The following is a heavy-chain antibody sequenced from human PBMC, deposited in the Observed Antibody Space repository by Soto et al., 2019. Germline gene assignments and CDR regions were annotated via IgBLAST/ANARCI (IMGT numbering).Heavy chain of an antibody. CDR3: ARARMVRGVIPYY. Sequence: QVQLVESGGGVVQPGRSLRLSCAASGFTFSSYGMHWVRQAPGKGLEWVAVIWYDGSNKYYADSVKGRFTISRDNSKSTLYLQMNSLRAEDTAVYYCARARMVRGVIPYYWGQGTLVTVSS. J-gene: IGHJ4*02. V-gene: IGHV3-33*01. D-gene: IGHD3-10*01. CDR1: GFTFSSYG. CDR2: IWYDGSNK.